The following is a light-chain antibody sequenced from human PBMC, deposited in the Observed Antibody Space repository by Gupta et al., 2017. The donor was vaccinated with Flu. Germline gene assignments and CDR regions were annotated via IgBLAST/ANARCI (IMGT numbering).Light chain of an antibody. CDR1: QRISSY. J-gene: IGKJ4*01. CDR3: QQRSNWPLT. V-gene: IGKV3-11*01. Sequence: EIVLTQSPATLSLSPGERATLSCRASQRISSYLAWYQQKPGQAPRLLIYDASNRATGIAARFSGSGSRTDFTLTISSLEPEDFAIYYCQQRSNWPLTFGGGTKVEIK. CDR2: DAS.